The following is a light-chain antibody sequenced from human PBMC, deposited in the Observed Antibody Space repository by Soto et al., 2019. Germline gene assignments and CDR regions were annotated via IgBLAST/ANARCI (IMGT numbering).Light chain of an antibody. J-gene: IGKJ1*01. Sequence: AIQLTQSPSSLSASVGDRVTISCRASQGIGNDLAWYQQKPGKAPRLLIFAASNLQSGVPSMFSGSGSGTDFTLTISRLQPEDFATYYCLQPYNFSWTFGQGTKVEIK. V-gene: IGKV1-6*01. CDR1: QGIGND. CDR3: LQPYNFSWT. CDR2: AAS.